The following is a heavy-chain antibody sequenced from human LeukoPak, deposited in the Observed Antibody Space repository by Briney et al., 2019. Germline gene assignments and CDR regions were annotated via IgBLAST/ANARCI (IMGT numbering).Heavy chain of an antibody. V-gene: IGHV4-30-2*01. J-gene: IGHJ3*02. CDR3: ARSPGYCSSTSCYLFDI. CDR1: GGSISSGGYY. D-gene: IGHD2-2*01. CDR2: IYHSGST. Sequence: PSETLSLTCTVSGGSISSGGYYWSWIRQPPGKGLEWIGYIYHSGSTYYNPSLKSRVTISVDRSKNQFSLKLSSVTAADTAVYYCARSPGYCSSTSCYLFDIWGQGTMVTVSS.